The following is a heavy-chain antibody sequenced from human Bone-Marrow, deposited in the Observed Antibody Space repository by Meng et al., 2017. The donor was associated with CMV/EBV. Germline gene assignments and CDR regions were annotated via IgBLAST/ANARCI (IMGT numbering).Heavy chain of an antibody. Sequence: SVKVSCKASGYTFTGYYMHWVRQAPGQGLEWMGWINPNSGGTNYAQKFQGRVTMTRDTSISTAYMELSRLRSDDTAVYYCARVRQIVVVPEYYFDYWGQGTLVTVSS. CDR3: ARVRQIVVVPEYYFDY. CDR2: INPNSGGT. V-gene: IGHV1-2*02. CDR1: GYTFTGYY. J-gene: IGHJ4*02. D-gene: IGHD2-2*01.